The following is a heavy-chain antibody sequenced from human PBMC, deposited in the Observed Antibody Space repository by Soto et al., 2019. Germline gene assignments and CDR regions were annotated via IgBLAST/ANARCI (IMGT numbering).Heavy chain of an antibody. V-gene: IGHV3-23*01. CDR3: AKVSGAGSSYYYYGMDV. J-gene: IGHJ6*02. CDR2: ISGSGGST. D-gene: IGHD3-10*01. CDR1: GFTFSSYA. Sequence: GGSLRLSCAASGFTFSSYAMSWVRQAPGKGLEWVSAISGSGGSTYYADSGKGRFTISRDNSNNTLYLQMNSLRAEDTAVYYCAKVSGAGSSYYYYGMDVWGQGTTVTVSS.